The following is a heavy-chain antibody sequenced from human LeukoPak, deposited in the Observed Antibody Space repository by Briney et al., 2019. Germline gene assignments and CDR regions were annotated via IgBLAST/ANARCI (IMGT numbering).Heavy chain of an antibody. Sequence: SETLSLTCAVYGGSFSGYYWSWIRQPPGKGLEWIGEINHSGSTNYNPSLKSRVTISVDTSKNQFSLKLSSVTAADTAVYYCARGSSSSWYGRGWFDPWGQGTLVTVSS. V-gene: IGHV4-34*01. D-gene: IGHD6-13*01. J-gene: IGHJ5*02. CDR3: ARGSSSSWYGRGWFDP. CDR2: INHSGST. CDR1: GGSFSGYY.